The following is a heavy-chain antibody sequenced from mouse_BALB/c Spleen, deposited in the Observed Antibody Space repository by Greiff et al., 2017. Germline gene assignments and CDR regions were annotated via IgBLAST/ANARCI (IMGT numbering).Heavy chain of an antibody. D-gene: IGHD2-3*01. V-gene: IGHV5-6-3*01. CDR1: GFTFSSYG. CDR2: INSNGGST. CDR3: AREDGYYSYYYAMDY. J-gene: IGHJ4*01. Sequence: EVQGVESGGGLVQPGGSLKLSCAASGFTFSSYGMSWVRQTPDKRLELVATINSNGGSTYYPDSVKGRFTISRDNAKNTLYLQMSSLKSEDTAMYYCAREDGYYSYYYAMDYWGQGTSVTVSS.